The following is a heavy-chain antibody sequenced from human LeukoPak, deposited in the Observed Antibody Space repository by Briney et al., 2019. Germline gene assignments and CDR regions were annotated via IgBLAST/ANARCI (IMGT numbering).Heavy chain of an antibody. CDR2: ISGSGSTT. CDR1: GFTFSSYA. J-gene: IGHJ3*02. V-gene: IGHV3-23*01. CDR3: ARPRLEYCSGGSCFDAFDI. Sequence: GGSLRLSCAASGFTFSSYAMNWVRQAPGKGLEWVSAISGSGSTTYYADSVKGRFTISRDNSKNTLFLQMNSLTAEDTAIYSCARPRLEYCSGGSCFDAFDIWGQGAMVIVSS. D-gene: IGHD2-15*01.